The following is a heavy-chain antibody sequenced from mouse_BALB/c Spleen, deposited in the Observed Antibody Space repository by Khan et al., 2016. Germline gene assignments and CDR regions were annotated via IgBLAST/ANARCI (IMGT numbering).Heavy chain of an antibody. CDR2: INPSTGHT. V-gene: IGHV1-7*01. J-gene: IGHJ2*01. CDR3: ARGETGYFDY. Sequence: QVQLQQSGAELAKPGASVKMSCKASGYTFTSYWMHWVKQRPGQGLEWIGYINPSTGHTEYNQKFKDKATLTADKSSSTAYMQLSSLTPEDSAALYCARGETGYFDYWGQGTTLTVSS. CDR1: GYTFTSYW.